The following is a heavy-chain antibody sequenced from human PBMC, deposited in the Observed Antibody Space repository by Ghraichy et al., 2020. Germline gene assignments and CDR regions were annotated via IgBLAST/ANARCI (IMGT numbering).Heavy chain of an antibody. V-gene: IGHV3-48*02. CDR1: GFTFSSYS. CDR2: ISSSSSTI. Sequence: GSLRLSCAASGFTFSSYSMNWVRQAPGKGLEWVSYISSSSSTIYYADSVKGRFTISRDNAKNSLYLQMNSLRDEDTAVYYCAREVSTSLHYYYGMDVWGQGTTVTVSS. J-gene: IGHJ6*02. CDR3: AREVSTSLHYYYGMDV. D-gene: IGHD2-2*01.